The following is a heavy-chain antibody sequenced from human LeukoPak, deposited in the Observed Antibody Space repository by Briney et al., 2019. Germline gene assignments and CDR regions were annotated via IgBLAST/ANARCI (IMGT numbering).Heavy chain of an antibody. CDR1: GGSISSSSYY. D-gene: IGHD3-16*02. CDR3: WSYDYVWGSYRYFFVDY. J-gene: IGHJ4*02. V-gene: IGHV4-39*01. CDR2: IYYSGST. Sequence: PSETLSLTCTVSGGSISSSSYYWGWIRQPPGKGLEWIGNIYYSGSTYYNPSLKSRVTISVDTSKNQFSLKLSSVTAADTAVYYCWSYDYVWGSYRYFFVDYWGQGTLVTVSS.